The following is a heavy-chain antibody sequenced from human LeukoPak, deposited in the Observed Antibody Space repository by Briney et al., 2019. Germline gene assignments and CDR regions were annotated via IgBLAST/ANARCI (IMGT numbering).Heavy chain of an antibody. D-gene: IGHD6-13*01. CDR3: AKVFFGTDIAAAGTDY. J-gene: IGHJ4*02. CDR1: GFTFSSYW. V-gene: IGHV3-7*01. Sequence: GGSLRLSCAASGFTFSSYWMSWVRQAPGKGLEWVANVKQDGSGKYYADSVKGRFTISRDNSKNTLYLQMNSLRAEDTAVYYCAKVFFGTDIAAAGTDYWGQGTLVTVSS. CDR2: VKQDGSGK.